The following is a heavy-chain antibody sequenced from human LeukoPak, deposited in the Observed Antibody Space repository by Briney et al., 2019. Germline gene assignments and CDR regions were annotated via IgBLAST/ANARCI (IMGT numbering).Heavy chain of an antibody. CDR2: ISYDGSNK. CDR3: ARGDFGSWYRYYYYYMDV. CDR1: GFTFSSYG. D-gene: IGHD6-13*01. Sequence: HPGGSLRLSCAASGFTFSSYGMHWVRQAPGKGLEWVAVISYDGSNKYYADSVKGRFTISRDNSKNTLYLQMNSLRAEDTAVYYCARGDFGSWYRYYYYYMDVWGKGTTVTVSS. V-gene: IGHV3-30*03. J-gene: IGHJ6*03.